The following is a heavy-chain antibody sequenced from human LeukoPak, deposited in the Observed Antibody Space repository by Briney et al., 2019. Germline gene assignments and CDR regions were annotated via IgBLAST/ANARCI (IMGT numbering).Heavy chain of an antibody. V-gene: IGHV4-34*01. J-gene: IGHJ6*03. CDR3: ARGLCSGASCYWSRDYYYMDV. CDR2: INHSGST. CDR1: GGSFSGYY. D-gene: IGHD2-15*01. Sequence: SETLSLTCAVSGGSFSGYYWTWIRQPPGKGLEWIGEINHSGSTNYNPSPKSRVTLSIDAPKNQFSLKLTSVTAADTAVYYCARGLCSGASCYWSRDYYYMDVWGKGTTVTVSS.